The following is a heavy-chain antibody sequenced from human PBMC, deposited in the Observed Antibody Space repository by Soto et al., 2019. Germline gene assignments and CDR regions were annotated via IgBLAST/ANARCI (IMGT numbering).Heavy chain of an antibody. CDR3: VKDVGYGFILYDF. Sequence: GGSLRLSCTASGFTFSSFGMTWVRQAPGKGLEWVSTVNGGGDSTHYADSVKGRFSIFGDNSKNTVYLQMNSLRAEDSAIYYCVKDVGYGFILYDFWGQGTLVTVSS. V-gene: IGHV3-23*01. D-gene: IGHD3-16*01. CDR1: GFTFSSFG. J-gene: IGHJ4*02. CDR2: VNGGGDST.